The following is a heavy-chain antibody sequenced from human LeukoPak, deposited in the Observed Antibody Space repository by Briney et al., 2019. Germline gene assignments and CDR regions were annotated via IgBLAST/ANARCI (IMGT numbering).Heavy chain of an antibody. CDR1: GGTFSSYA. J-gene: IGHJ4*02. Sequence: SVEVSCKASGGTFSSYAISWVRQAPGQGLEWMGGIIPIFGTANYAQKFQGRVTITTDESTSTAYMELSSLRSEDTAVYYCAGQEQLATSPYYFDYWGQGTPVTVSS. CDR3: AGQEQLATSPYYFDY. CDR2: IIPIFGTA. V-gene: IGHV1-69*05. D-gene: IGHD6-6*01.